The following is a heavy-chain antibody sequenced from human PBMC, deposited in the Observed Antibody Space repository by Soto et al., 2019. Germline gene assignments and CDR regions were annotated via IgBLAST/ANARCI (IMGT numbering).Heavy chain of an antibody. CDR1: GFTFRTYA. CDR3: AKDAGSTEYFFAS. Sequence: VQLVESGGGGVQPGRSLRLSCAASGFTFRTYAMHWVRQAPGKGLEWVAVISHDGSNTDYGDSVKGRFTISRDNSKSTLSLQMNSLRPEDTGVYYCAKDAGSTEYFFASWGQGTLVSVSS. V-gene: IGHV3-30*18. J-gene: IGHJ4*02. CDR2: ISHDGSNT.